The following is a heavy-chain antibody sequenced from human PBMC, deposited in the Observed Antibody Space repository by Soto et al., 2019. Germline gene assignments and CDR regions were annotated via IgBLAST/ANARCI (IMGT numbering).Heavy chain of an antibody. Sequence: GGSLRLSCAASGFTFSSYGMHWVRQAPGKGLEWVAVIWYDGSNKYYADSVKGRFTISRDNSKNTLYLQMNSLRAEDTAVYYCARDWEQQAILDYWGQGTMVTVYS. CDR2: IWYDGSNK. J-gene: IGHJ4*02. CDR1: GFTFSSYG. V-gene: IGHV3-33*01. D-gene: IGHD6-13*01. CDR3: ARDWEQQAILDY.